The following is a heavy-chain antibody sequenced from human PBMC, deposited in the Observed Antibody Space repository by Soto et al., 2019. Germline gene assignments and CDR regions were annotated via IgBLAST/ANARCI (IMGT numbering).Heavy chain of an antibody. D-gene: IGHD6-13*01. Sequence: GVLRLSCTASGFTFGDYAMSWFRQAPGKGLERVGFIRSKAYGGTTEYAASVKGRFTISRDDSKSIAYLQMNSLKTEDTAVYYCTRDLASTYSSSSLXGQGTLVTVSS. V-gene: IGHV3-49*03. J-gene: IGHJ4*02. CDR3: TRDLASTYSSSSL. CDR1: GFTFGDYA. CDR2: IRSKAYGGTT.